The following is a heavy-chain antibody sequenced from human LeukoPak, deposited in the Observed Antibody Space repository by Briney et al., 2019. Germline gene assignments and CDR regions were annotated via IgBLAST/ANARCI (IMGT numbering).Heavy chain of an antibody. D-gene: IGHD2-2*01. J-gene: IGHJ3*01. CDR3: ARHCSSTSCWAFDL. Sequence: SETLSLTCTVSGGSISSGGNYWSWIRQHPGKGLEWIGYIHYSGSTYYSPSLKSRVIASVDTPKNQFSLKLSSVTAADTAVYYCARHCSSTSCWAFDLWGQGTMVTVSS. CDR2: IHYSGST. CDR1: GGSISSGGNY. V-gene: IGHV4-31*03.